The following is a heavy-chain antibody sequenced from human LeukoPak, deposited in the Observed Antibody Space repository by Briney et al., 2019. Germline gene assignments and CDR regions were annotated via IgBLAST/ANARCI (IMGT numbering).Heavy chain of an antibody. CDR1: GGSISSSSYY. V-gene: IGHV4-39*07. CDR2: IYYSGST. J-gene: IGHJ6*03. Sequence: SETLSLTCTVSGGSISSSSYYWGWIRQPPGKGLEWIGSIYYSGSTYYNPSLKSRVTISVDTSKNQFSLKLSSVTAADTAVYYCARVHKDIVVVPAAMGGYYYYYYMDVWGKGTTVTISS. CDR3: ARVHKDIVVVPAAMGGYYYYYYMDV. D-gene: IGHD2-2*01.